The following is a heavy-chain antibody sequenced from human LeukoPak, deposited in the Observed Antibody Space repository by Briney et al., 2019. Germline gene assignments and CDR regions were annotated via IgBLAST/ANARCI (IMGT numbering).Heavy chain of an antibody. D-gene: IGHD2-21*02. CDR1: GGSISSSSYY. CDR3: ARRVVVVTAAPNDY. V-gene: IGHV4-39*01. Sequence: SETLSLTCNVSGGSISSSSYYWGWIRQPPGKGLEWIGSIYYSGSTYYNPSLKSRVTISVDTSKNQFSLKVSSVTAADTAVYYCARRVVVVTAAPNDYWGQGTLVTVSS. CDR2: IYYSGST. J-gene: IGHJ4*02.